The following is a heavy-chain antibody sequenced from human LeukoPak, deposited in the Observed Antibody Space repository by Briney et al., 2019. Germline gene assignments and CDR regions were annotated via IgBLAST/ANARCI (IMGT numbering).Heavy chain of an antibody. CDR3: ARTDRYSGYVPTDH. CDR1: GYTFTGYY. D-gene: IGHD5-12*01. CDR2: INPNSGGT. V-gene: IGHV1-2*02. Sequence: ASVKVSCKASGYTFTGYYMHWVRQAPGQGLEWMGWINPNSGGTNYAQKFQGRVTMTRDTSISTAYMELSRLRSDDTAVYYCARTDRYSGYVPTDHWGQGTLVTVSS. J-gene: IGHJ5*02.